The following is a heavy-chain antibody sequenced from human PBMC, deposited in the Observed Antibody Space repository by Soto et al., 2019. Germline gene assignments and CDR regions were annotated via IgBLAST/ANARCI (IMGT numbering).Heavy chain of an antibody. Sequence: SETLSLTCAVYGGSFSGYYWSWIRQPPGKGLEWIGEINHSGSTNYNPSLKSRVTISVDTSKNQFSLKLSSVAAADTAVYYCARGLYSSGRFDYWGQGTLVTVSS. CDR2: INHSGST. D-gene: IGHD6-19*01. J-gene: IGHJ4*02. CDR1: GGSFSGYY. V-gene: IGHV4-34*01. CDR3: ARGLYSSGRFDY.